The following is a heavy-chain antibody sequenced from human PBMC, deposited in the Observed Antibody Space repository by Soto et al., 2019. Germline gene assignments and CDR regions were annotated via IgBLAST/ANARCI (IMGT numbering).Heavy chain of an antibody. J-gene: IGHJ4*02. D-gene: IGHD6-13*01. CDR3: ARTPANFHSSSWPPHY. V-gene: IGHV1-18*01. Sequence: QVQLVQSGAEVKKPGASVKVSCKASGYTFTSYGISWVRQAPGQGLEWMGWISTYNGNTNYAQKLQGRVTMTTDTSTSTAYMELRSLRSDDTAVYYCARTPANFHSSSWPPHYWGQGTLVTVSS. CDR2: ISTYNGNT. CDR1: GYTFTSYG.